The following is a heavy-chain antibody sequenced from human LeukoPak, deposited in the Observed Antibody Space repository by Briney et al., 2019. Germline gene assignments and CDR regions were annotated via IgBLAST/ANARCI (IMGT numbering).Heavy chain of an antibody. CDR2: IWCDGSNK. J-gene: IGHJ4*02. CDR3: AKAPGTVAGVFDY. CDR1: GFTFSSYG. V-gene: IGHV3-33*06. D-gene: IGHD6-19*01. Sequence: GGSLRLSCAASGFTFSSYGMHWVRQAPGKGLEWVAVIWCDGSNKYYADSVKGRFTISRDNSKNTLYLQMNSLRAEDTAVYYCAKAPGTVAGVFDYWGQGTLVTVSS.